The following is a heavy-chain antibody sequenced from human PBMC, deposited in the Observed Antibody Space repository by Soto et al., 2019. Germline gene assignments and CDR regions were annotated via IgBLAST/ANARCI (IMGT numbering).Heavy chain of an antibody. Sequence: SVKVSCKASGGTFSSYAISWVRQAPGQGLEWMGGIIPIFGTANYAQKFQGRVTITADESTSTAYMELSSLRSEDTAVYYCARDRWYYDFWSGYFGQGWFDPWGQGALVTVSS. J-gene: IGHJ5*02. CDR1: GGTFSSYA. V-gene: IGHV1-69*13. CDR2: IIPIFGTA. CDR3: ARDRWYYDFWSGYFGQGWFDP. D-gene: IGHD3-3*01.